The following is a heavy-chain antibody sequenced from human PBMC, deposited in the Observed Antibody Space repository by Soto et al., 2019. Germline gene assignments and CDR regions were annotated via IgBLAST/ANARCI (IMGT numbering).Heavy chain of an antibody. Sequence: SETLSLTCAVSGGSISSSNWWSWVRQPPGKGLEWIGEIYHSGSTNYNPSLKSRVTISVDKSKNQFSLKLSSVTAADTAMYYCARFPPDYYDSSGYYFYFDYWGQGTLVTVSS. V-gene: IGHV4-4*02. CDR2: IYHSGST. CDR1: GGSISSSNW. D-gene: IGHD3-22*01. J-gene: IGHJ4*02. CDR3: ARFPPDYYDSSGYYFYFDY.